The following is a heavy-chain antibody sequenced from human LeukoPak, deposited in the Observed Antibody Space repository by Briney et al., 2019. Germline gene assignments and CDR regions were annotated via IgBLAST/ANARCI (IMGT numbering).Heavy chain of an antibody. V-gene: IGHV4-59*01. D-gene: IGHD6-13*01. CDR3: ARGSAPGTGPPSLDS. CDR2: VYYTEKL. Sequence: SETLSLTCSVSGGSLGKYHWTWIRQSPGKALEWIGYVYYTEKLNYNPSLDRRVSLSIDTSKNQFSLSLSSVTAADTAVYYCARGSAPGTGPPSLDSWGQGTLVTVSS. CDR1: GGSLGKYH. J-gene: IGHJ4*02.